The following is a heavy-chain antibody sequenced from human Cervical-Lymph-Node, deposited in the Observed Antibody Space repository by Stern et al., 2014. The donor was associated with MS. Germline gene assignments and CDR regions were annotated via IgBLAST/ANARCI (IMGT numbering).Heavy chain of an antibody. V-gene: IGHV4-31*01. D-gene: IGHD6-6*01. CDR3: ARRRQLVEGWFDP. Sequence: QLQLKESGPGLVKPSQTLSLTCTVSGGSISSGGYYWSWIRQHPGKGLEWIGYIYYSGSTYYNPSLKSLVTLSVDTSKNQFSLKLSSVTAADTAVYYCARRRQLVEGWFDPWGQGTLVTVSS. J-gene: IGHJ5*02. CDR1: GGSISSGGYY. CDR2: IYYSGST.